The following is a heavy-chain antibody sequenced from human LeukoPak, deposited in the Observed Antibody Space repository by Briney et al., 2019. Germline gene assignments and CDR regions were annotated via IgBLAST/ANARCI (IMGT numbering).Heavy chain of an antibody. CDR1: GGSISTSSYS. CDR2: IYYTGST. V-gene: IGHV4-39*07. CDR3: ARITGTTQH. Sequence: SETLSLTCTVSGGSISTSSYSWGWIRQPPGKGLEWIGTIYYTGSTNYNPSLKSRVTISVDTSKNQFSLKLNSVTAADTAVYYCARITGTTQHWGQGTLVTVSS. J-gene: IGHJ1*01. D-gene: IGHD1-7*01.